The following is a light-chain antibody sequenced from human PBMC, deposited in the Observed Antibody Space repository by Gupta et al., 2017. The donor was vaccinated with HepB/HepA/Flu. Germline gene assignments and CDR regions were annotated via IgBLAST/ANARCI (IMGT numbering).Light chain of an antibody. CDR2: GAS. CDR3: QQYNNWPLRT. J-gene: IGKJ1*01. V-gene: IGKV3-15*01. Sequence: EIVITQPPATLSVSPGERATLSCRASQSVSSNLAWYQQKPGQAPRLLIYGASTRATGIPARFSGSGSGTEFTLTISSRQSEDFAVYYCQQYNNWPLRTFGQGTKVEIK. CDR1: QSVSSN.